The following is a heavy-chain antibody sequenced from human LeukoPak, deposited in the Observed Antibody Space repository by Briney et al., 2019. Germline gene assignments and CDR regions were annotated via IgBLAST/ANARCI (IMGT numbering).Heavy chain of an antibody. V-gene: IGHV3-74*01. CDR2: INSDGSST. Sequence: GGSLRLSCAASGFTFSSYWMHWVRQAPGKGLVWVSRINSDGSSTSYADSVKGRFTISRDNAKNTLYLQMNSLRAEDTAVYYCAKDRYSNFGNWFDPWGQGTLVTVFS. CDR3: AKDRYSNFGNWFDP. CDR1: GFTFSSYW. D-gene: IGHD4-11*01. J-gene: IGHJ5*02.